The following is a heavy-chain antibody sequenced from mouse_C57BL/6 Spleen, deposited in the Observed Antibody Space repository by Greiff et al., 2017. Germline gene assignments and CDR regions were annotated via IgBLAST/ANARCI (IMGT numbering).Heavy chain of an antibody. CDR2: INYDGSST. D-gene: IGHD2-3*01. CDR1: GFTFSDYY. CDR3: ARVGDGYFYFDY. Sequence: EVMLVESEGGLVQPGSSMKLSCTASGFTFSDYYMAWVRQVPEKGLEWVANINYDGSSTYYLDSLKSRFIISRDNAKNILYLQMSSLKSEDTATXYCARVGDGYFYFDYWGQGTTLTVSS. J-gene: IGHJ2*01. V-gene: IGHV5-16*01.